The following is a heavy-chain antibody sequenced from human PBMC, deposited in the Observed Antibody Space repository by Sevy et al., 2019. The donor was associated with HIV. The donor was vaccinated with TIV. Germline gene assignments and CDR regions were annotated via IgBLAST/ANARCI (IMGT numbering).Heavy chain of an antibody. D-gene: IGHD3-22*01. CDR3: AREYYDSSGYYYTFDAFDI. CDR2: ISAYNGNT. J-gene: IGHJ3*02. CDR1: GYTFTSYG. V-gene: IGHV1-18*04. Sequence: ASVKVSCKASGYTFTSYGISWVRQAPGQGLEWMGWISAYNGNTNYAQKLQGRVTMTTDTSTSTAYMELRSLRSDDTAVYYCAREYYDSSGYYYTFDAFDIWGQWTMVTVSS.